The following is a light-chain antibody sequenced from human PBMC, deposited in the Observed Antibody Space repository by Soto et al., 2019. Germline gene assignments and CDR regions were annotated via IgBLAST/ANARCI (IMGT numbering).Light chain of an antibody. J-gene: IGLJ2*01. Sequence: QSALTQPASVSGSPGQSITISCTGTSSDVGGNYVSWYVSWYQQHPGKVPKLIIYDDDDRPSGVSNRFSGSKSGSTASLTASGLQFEAEDDYCRSSYANSRTVIFGGGTKLTVL. V-gene: IGLV2-14*03. CDR3: SSYANSRTVI. CDR2: DDD. CDR1: SSDVGGNYVSWY.